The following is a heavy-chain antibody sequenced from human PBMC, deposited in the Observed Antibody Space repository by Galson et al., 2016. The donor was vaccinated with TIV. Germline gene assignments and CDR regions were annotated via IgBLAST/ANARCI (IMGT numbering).Heavy chain of an antibody. V-gene: IGHV4-61*10. Sequence: SETLSLTCSVSGASITGSGYYWSWIRQADGKGLEWIGYIFYTGNTDYNPSLKSRVAISVDTSKNQFSLKLSSVTAADTAVYYCSRMSRVTAPDSDYYFDYWGQGTLVTVSS. D-gene: IGHD6-13*01. CDR1: GASITGSGYY. J-gene: IGHJ4*02. CDR2: IFYTGNT. CDR3: SRMSRVTAPDSDYYFDY.